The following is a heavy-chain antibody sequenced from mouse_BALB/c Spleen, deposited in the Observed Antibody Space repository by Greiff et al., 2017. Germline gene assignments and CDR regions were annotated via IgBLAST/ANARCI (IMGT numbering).Heavy chain of an antibody. CDR3: ARSPDYSSAY. V-gene: IGHV1-87*01. D-gene: IGHD1-1*01. CDR2: IYPGDGDT. CDR1: GYTFTSYW. Sequence: QVHVKQSGAELARPGASVKLSCKASGYTFTSYWMQWVKQRPGQGLEWIGAIYPGDGDTRYTQKFKGKATLTADISSSTAYMQLSSLASEDSAVYYCARSPDYSSAYWGQGTTLTVSS. J-gene: IGHJ2*01.